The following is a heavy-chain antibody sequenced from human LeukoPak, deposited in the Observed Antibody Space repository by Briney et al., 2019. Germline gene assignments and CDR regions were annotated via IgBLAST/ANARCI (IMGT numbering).Heavy chain of an antibody. CDR3: ARSRIMYGSRTSVDY. V-gene: IGHV4-34*01. Sequence: SETLSLTRAVYGGSFSGYYWSWIRQPPGKGLEWIGEINHSGSINYNPSLKSRVTISVDTSKNQFSLKLTSVTAADTAVYYCARSRIMYGSRTSVDYWGQGTLVTVSS. J-gene: IGHJ4*02. CDR2: INHSGSI. CDR1: GGSFSGYY. D-gene: IGHD3-10*01.